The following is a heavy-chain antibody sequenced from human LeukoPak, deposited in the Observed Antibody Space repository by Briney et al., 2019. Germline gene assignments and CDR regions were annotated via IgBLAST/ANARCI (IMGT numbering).Heavy chain of an antibody. Sequence: NASETLSFTCTVSGGSISSYYWSWIRQPPGKGREWIGYIYYSGSTNYNPSLKSRVTIPVDRSKSQFSLKVSSVTAADTAVYYCARHIAAAGRFDYWGQGTLVTVSS. CDR2: IYYSGST. CDR3: ARHIAAAGRFDY. D-gene: IGHD6-13*01. J-gene: IGHJ4*02. V-gene: IGHV4-59*08. CDR1: GGSISSYY.